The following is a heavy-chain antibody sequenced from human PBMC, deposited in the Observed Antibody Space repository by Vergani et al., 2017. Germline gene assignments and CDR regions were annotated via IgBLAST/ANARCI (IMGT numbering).Heavy chain of an antibody. CDR3: ARDVGYYYGMDV. CDR1: GGSISSNGDY. CDR2: IYYSGST. J-gene: IGHJ6*02. Sequence: QVQLQESGPGLVKPSQTLSLTCTVSGGSISSNGDYWSWIRQHPGKGLEWIGYIYYSGSTYYNPSLKSRVTISVDTSKNQFSLKLSSVTAADTAVYYCARDVGYYYGMDVWGQGTTVTVSS. D-gene: IGHD3-16*01. V-gene: IGHV4-31*03.